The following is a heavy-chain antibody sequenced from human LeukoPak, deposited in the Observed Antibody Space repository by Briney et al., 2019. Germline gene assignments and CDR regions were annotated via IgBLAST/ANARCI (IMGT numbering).Heavy chain of an antibody. CDR3: ARDRYHDYGDYGAFDI. J-gene: IGHJ3*02. V-gene: IGHV4-61*02. CDR1: GGSISSGSYY. Sequence: SETLSLTCTVSGGSISSGSYYWSWIRQPAGKGLEWTGRIYTSGSTNYNPSLKSRVTVSVDTSKSQFSLKLSSVTAADTAVYYCARDRYHDYGDYGAFDIWGRGTMVTVSS. D-gene: IGHD4-17*01. CDR2: IYTSGST.